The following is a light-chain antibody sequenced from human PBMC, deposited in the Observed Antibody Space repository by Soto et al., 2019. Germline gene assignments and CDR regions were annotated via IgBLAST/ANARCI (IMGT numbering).Light chain of an antibody. V-gene: IGKV2D-29*01. Sequence: EIVMTQTPLSLSVTPGQPASISCKSSRSLVYSDGETYGYWYVQKAGQPPQLLIYAVSKRFSGVPDRFSGSASVTEFTLKVSRVEAEDAGVYYCMQTVKVPWTFAREPKLRI. J-gene: IGKJ1*01. CDR2: AVS. CDR1: RSLVYSDGETY. CDR3: MQTVKVPWT.